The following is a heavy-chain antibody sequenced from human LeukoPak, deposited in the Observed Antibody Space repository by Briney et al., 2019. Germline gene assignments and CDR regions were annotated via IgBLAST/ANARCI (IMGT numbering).Heavy chain of an antibody. J-gene: IGHJ4*02. Sequence: GGSLRLSCAASGFTFGVYSMNWVRQAPGKGLEWISYITGTSTTIYYADSVRGRFTISRDNSKNTVYVQMNTLRAEDTAVYYCAKEGSGWYYLDYWGQGTVVTVSS. D-gene: IGHD6-19*01. CDR3: AKEGSGWYYLDY. CDR1: GFTFGVYS. CDR2: ITGTSTTI. V-gene: IGHV3-48*04.